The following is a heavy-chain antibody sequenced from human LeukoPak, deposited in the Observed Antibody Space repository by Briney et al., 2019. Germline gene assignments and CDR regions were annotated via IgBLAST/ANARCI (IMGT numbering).Heavy chain of an antibody. CDR2: ISYDGSNK. J-gene: IGHJ6*02. CDR1: GFTFSSYA. Sequence: GRSLRLSCAASGFTFSSYAMHWVRQAPGKGLEWVAVISYDGSNKYYADSVKGRLTISRDNSKNTLYLQMNSLRAEDTAVYYCAREGSMVRGNYYGMDVWGQGTTVTVSS. CDR3: AREGSMVRGNYYGMDV. D-gene: IGHD3-10*01. V-gene: IGHV3-30*04.